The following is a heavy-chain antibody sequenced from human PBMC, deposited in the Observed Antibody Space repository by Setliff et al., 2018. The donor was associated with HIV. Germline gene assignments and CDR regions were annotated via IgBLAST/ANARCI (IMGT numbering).Heavy chain of an antibody. Sequence: PSETLSLTCTVSGASIGRRSDCWGWLRQPPGKGMEWNGSYYYSWNTNYNPSLKSRVTISVDTSKNQFSLKLSSVTAADTAVYYCARHSSTLVVGVPERDDALDVWGQGTMVTVSS. J-gene: IGHJ3*01. D-gene: IGHD3-22*01. CDR1: GASIGRRSDC. CDR2: YYYSWNT. CDR3: ARHSSTLVVGVPERDDALDV. V-gene: IGHV4-39*01.